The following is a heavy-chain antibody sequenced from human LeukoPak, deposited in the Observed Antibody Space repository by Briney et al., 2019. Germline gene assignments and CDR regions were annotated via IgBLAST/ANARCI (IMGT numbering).Heavy chain of an antibody. CDR1: GFTFSSYA. Sequence: GGSLRLSCAASGFTFSSYAMHWVRQAPGKGLEWVAVISYDGSNKYYADSVKGRFTISRDNSKNTLYLQMNSLRAEDTAVYYWGRGGLLYTPRGVGAKGPRVTVPS. V-gene: IGHV3-30-3*01. D-gene: IGHD2-2*02. CDR2: ISYDGSNK. CDR3: GRGGLLYTPRGV. J-gene: IGHJ6*04.